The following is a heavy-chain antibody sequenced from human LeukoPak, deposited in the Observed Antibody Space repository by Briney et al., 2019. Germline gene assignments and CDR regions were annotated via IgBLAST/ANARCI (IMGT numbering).Heavy chain of an antibody. V-gene: IGHV3-7*01. J-gene: IGHJ4*02. CDR1: GFTFSSYW. D-gene: IGHD3-10*01. CDR3: ARMVKDSGTSRPLDY. Sequence: PGGSLRLSCAASGFTFSSYWMTWVRQAPGKGLEWVANIRQDGSETHYVDSVKGRFTISRDNAKKSLFLQMNSLRAGDTAVYFCARMVKDSGTSRPLDYWGQGTLVTVSS. CDR2: IRQDGSET.